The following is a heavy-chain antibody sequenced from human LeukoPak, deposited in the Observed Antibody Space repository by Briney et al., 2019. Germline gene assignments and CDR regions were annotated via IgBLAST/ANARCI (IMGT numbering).Heavy chain of an antibody. V-gene: IGHV1-46*01. Sequence: GASVKVSCKASGYTFINNWMHWVRQAPGQGLEWIGLINPTGTGTLYAQKFQGRVTMTRDTSISTAYMELSRLRSDDTAVYYCARDRGYSSSTYYFDYWGQGTLVTVSS. CDR3: ARDRGYSSSTYYFDY. CDR1: GYTFINNW. D-gene: IGHD6-13*01. CDR2: INPTGTGT. J-gene: IGHJ4*02.